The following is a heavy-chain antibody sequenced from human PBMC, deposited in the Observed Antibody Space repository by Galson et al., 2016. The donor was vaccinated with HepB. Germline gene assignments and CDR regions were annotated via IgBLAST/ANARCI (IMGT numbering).Heavy chain of an antibody. V-gene: IGHV3-7*01. CDR3: ARDGYSGSLYLGSAFDI. Sequence: SLRLSCAASGFTFSRYWMTWVRQAPGKGLEWVANIKQDESEKYYVDSVKGRFTISRDNAKNSLYLHMNSLRAEDTAVYYCARDGYSGSLYLGSAFDIWGQGTVVTVSS. D-gene: IGHD6-13*01. CDR2: IKQDESEK. CDR1: GFTFSRYW. J-gene: IGHJ3*02.